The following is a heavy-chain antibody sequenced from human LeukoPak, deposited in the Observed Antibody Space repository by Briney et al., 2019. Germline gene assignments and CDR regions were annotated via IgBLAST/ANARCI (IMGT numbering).Heavy chain of an antibody. CDR3: ARQGWFGELLSPLDY. Sequence: SETLSLTCAVYGGSFSGYYWSWIRQPPGKGLEWIGEINHSGSTNYNPSLKSRVTTSVDTSKNQFSLKLSSVTAADTAVYYCARQGWFGELLSPLDYWGQGTLVTVSS. CDR2: INHSGST. D-gene: IGHD3-10*01. CDR1: GGSFSGYY. J-gene: IGHJ4*02. V-gene: IGHV4-34*01.